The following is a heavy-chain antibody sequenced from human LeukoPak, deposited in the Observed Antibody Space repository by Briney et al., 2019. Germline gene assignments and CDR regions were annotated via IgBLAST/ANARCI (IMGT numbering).Heavy chain of an antibody. CDR3: ARVGALSSSWLLY. Sequence: PGGSLRLSCAAPGITFSNYNMNWVRQAPGKGLEWISSITSSSSYTFYADSVKGRFTISRDNAKNSLYLQMNSLRAEDTAVYFCARVGALSSSWLLYWGQGTLVTVSS. CDR1: GITFSNYN. V-gene: IGHV3-21*01. CDR2: ITSSSSYT. D-gene: IGHD6-13*01. J-gene: IGHJ4*02.